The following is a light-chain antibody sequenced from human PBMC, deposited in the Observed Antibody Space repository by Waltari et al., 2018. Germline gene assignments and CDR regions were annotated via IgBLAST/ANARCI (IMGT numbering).Light chain of an antibody. V-gene: IGLV2-14*03. CDR2: DVT. Sequence: QSALTQPASVSGSPGQSITISCTGTSSDVGGYNYVPWYQQHPGKAPTLIIYDVTNRPAGLSARVAGSKSGNTASRTISALQAEDEADYYCSSYTSRSILLVCGGWTRLTV. J-gene: IGLJ2*01. CDR1: SSDVGGYNY. CDR3: SSYTSRSILLV.